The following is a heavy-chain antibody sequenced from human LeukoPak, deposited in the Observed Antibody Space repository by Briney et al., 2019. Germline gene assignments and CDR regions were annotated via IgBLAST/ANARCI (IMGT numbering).Heavy chain of an antibody. CDR2: IKYDGSEK. CDR3: ARDGFVMTTVTTGWFDP. CDR1: GFIFSNYW. D-gene: IGHD4-11*01. V-gene: IGHV3-7*01. J-gene: IGHJ5*02. Sequence: GGSLRLSCAASGFIFSNYWMSWVRQAPGKGLEWVANIKYDGSEKYYVDSVKGRFTISRDNGKNSLYLQMNSLRAEDTAQYYCARDGFVMTTVTTGWFDPWGQGTLVTVSS.